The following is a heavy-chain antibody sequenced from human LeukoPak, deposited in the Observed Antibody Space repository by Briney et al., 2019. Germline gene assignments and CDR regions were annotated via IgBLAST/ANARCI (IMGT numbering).Heavy chain of an antibody. V-gene: IGHV4-59*12. CDR2: VYYNGDI. D-gene: IGHD1-26*01. Sequence: TSETLSLTCSVSGVPISTYYWSWLRQSPGKGLEWIAYVYYNGDITYNPSLKSRVTISLDTSKNQFSLSMTSVTAADTAVYFCARLRLSGGSFSVGWFDPWGQGIQVTVSS. CDR3: ARLRLSGGSFSVGWFDP. J-gene: IGHJ5*02. CDR1: GVPISTYY.